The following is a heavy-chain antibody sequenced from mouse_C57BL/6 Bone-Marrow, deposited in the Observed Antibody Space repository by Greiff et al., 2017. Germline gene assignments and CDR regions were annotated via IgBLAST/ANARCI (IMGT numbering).Heavy chain of an antibody. V-gene: IGHV5-12*01. J-gene: IGHJ3*01. Sequence: EVHLVESGGGLVQPGGSLKLSCAASGFTFSDYYMYWVRQTPEKRLEWVAYISNGGGSTYYPDTVKGRFTISRDNAKNTLYLQMSRLKSEDTAMYYCARQTVAAYWGQGTLVTVSA. CDR2: ISNGGGST. CDR3: ARQTVAAY. D-gene: IGHD1-1*01. CDR1: GFTFSDYY.